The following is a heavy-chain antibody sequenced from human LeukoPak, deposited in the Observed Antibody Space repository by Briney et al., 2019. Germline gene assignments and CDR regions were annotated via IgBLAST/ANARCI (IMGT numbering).Heavy chain of an antibody. CDR1: GFTFSSYS. CDR2: ISSSSSYI. J-gene: IGHJ4*02. D-gene: IGHD1-26*01. CDR3: ARAPRVGATKY. V-gene: IGHV3-21*01. Sequence: GSLRLSCAASGFTFSSYSMNWVRPAPGKGLEWVSSISSSSSYIYYADSVKGRFTISRDNAKNSLYLQMNSLRAEDTAVYYCARAPRVGATKYWGQGTLVSVSS.